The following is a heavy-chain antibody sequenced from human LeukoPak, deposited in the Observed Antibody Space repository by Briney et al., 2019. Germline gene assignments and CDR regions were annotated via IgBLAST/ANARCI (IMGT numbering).Heavy chain of an antibody. D-gene: IGHD5-12*01. CDR3: ASDRSGYDWAGY. Sequence: GGSLRLSCAASGFTFSSYAMSWVRQAPGKGLEWVSAISGSGGSTYYADSVKGRFTISRDNSKNTLYLQMNSLRAEDTAVYYCASDRSGYDWAGYWGQGTLVTVSS. J-gene: IGHJ4*02. CDR1: GFTFSSYA. V-gene: IGHV3-23*01. CDR2: ISGSGGST.